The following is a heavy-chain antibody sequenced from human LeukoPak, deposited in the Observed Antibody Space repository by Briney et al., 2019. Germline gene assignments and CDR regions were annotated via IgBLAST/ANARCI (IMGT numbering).Heavy chain of an antibody. J-gene: IGHJ6*03. CDR1: GFTLSTYS. Sequence: GGSLRLSCAASGFTLSTYSLNWVRQAPGKGLEWVSGISGSGGSTNYADSVKGRFTISRDNSKNTLYLQMNSLRAEDTAVYYCARVSRRLGPNYYYYYYMDVWGKGTTVTVSS. CDR2: ISGSGGST. CDR3: ARVSRRLGPNYYYYYYMDV. D-gene: IGHD3-22*01. V-gene: IGHV3-23*01.